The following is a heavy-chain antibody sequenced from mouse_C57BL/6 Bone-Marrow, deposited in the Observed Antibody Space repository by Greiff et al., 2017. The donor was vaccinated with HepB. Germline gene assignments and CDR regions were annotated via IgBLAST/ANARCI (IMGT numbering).Heavy chain of an antibody. CDR2: ISDGGSYT. D-gene: IGHD1-1*01. CDR1: GFTFSSYA. Sequence: EVQGVESGGGLVKPGGSLKLSCAASGFTFSSYAMSWVRQTPEKRLEWVATISDGGSYTYYPDNVKGRFTISRDNAKNNLYLQMSHLKSEDTAMYYCARDTTVVGWYFDVWGTGTTVTVSS. V-gene: IGHV5-4*01. J-gene: IGHJ1*03. CDR3: ARDTTVVGWYFDV.